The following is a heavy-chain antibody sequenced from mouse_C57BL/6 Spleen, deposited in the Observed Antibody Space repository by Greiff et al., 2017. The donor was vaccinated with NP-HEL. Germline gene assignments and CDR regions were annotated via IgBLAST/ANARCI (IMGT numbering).Heavy chain of an antibody. Sequence: VQLQQSGAELVKPGASVKLSCKASGYTFTSYWMHWVKQRPGQGLEWIGMIHPNSGSTNYNEKFKSKATLTVDKSSSTAYMQLSSLTSEDSAVYYCARGGYYGSNFDYWGQGTTLTGSS. CDR3: ARGGYYGSNFDY. CDR2: IHPNSGST. V-gene: IGHV1-64*01. J-gene: IGHJ2*01. CDR1: GYTFTSYW. D-gene: IGHD1-1*01.